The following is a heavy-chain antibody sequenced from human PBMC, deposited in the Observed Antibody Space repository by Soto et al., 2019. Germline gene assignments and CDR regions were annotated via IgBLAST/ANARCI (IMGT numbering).Heavy chain of an antibody. CDR1: GFTFSDYY. V-gene: IGHV3-11*01. Sequence: QVQLVESGGGLVKPGGSLRLSCAASGFTFSDYYMSWIRQAPGKGLEWVSYISSSGSTIYYADSVKGRFTISRDNAKNSLYLQTNSLTAEDTAVYYCARDSDIVVVVAATGLDYWGQGTLVTVSS. CDR3: ARDSDIVVVVAATGLDY. CDR2: ISSSGSTI. D-gene: IGHD2-15*01. J-gene: IGHJ4*02.